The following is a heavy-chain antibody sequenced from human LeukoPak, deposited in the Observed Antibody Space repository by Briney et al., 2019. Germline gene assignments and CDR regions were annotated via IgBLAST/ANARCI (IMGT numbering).Heavy chain of an antibody. CDR3: ARVIWSRIVSSYYFDY. D-gene: IGHD3-3*01. CDR1: GFTFTNYA. Sequence: ASVKVSCKASGFTFTNYAMQWVRQAPGQRLEWMGWINAGNGHTRYSQRFQGRVTITRDTSATTVYMEVTSLRSEDTAVYYCARVIWSRIVSSYYFDYWGQGTLVTVSS. J-gene: IGHJ4*02. CDR2: INAGNGHT. V-gene: IGHV1-3*01.